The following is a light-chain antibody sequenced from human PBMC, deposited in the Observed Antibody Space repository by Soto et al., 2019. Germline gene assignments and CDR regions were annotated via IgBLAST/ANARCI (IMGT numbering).Light chain of an antibody. CDR1: QSVGSK. CDR2: DAF. V-gene: IGKV3-15*01. J-gene: IGKJ4*01. Sequence: EVVMTQSPATLSVSPGERATLSCRARQSVGSKLAWYRQKPGQAPRLLIFDAFTRATGSPARFSGSGSGTEFTLVNSSLQSEDFAVYYWQQYNNWPPLTFGGGTKVEI. CDR3: QQYNNWPPLT.